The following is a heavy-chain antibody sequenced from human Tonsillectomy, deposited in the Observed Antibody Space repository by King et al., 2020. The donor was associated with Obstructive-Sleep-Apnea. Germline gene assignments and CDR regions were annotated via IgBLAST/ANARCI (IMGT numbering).Heavy chain of an antibody. D-gene: IGHD5-12*01. Sequence: QVQLQQWGAGLLKPSETLSLTCAVYGGSFSGYYWSWIRQPPGKGLEWIGEINHSGSTNYNPSLKSRVTISVDTSKNQFPLKLSSVTAADTAVYYCARAYSGYDRTGYYFDYWGQGTLVTVSS. CDR1: GGSFSGYY. V-gene: IGHV4-34*01. J-gene: IGHJ4*02. CDR2: INHSGST. CDR3: ARAYSGYDRTGYYFDY.